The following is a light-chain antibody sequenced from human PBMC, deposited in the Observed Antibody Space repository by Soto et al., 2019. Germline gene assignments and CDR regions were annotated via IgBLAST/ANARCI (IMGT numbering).Light chain of an antibody. CDR3: SSYAGSNSYG. CDR1: NSDIGNYDY. V-gene: IGLV2-8*01. CDR2: EVS. J-gene: IGLJ1*01. Sequence: QSVLTQPPSASGSPGQSVTISCTGTNSDIGNYDYVSWYQQHPGKAPKLMIYEVSKRPSGVPDRFSGSKSGNTASLTVSGLQAEDEADYFCSSYAGSNSYGFGTGTKVTVL.